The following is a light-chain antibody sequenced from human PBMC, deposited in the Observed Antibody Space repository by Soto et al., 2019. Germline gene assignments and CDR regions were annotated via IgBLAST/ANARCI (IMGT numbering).Light chain of an antibody. Sequence: IMLSQSLVTLSLFPGERAALSCRASQSVSNFLAWYQQKPGQAPRLLIYDAYNRATGIPPRFSGSGSGTAFTLTISSLEPEDFALYYCQQRSTWPTFGQGTRLE. CDR3: QQRSTWPT. CDR1: QSVSNF. CDR2: DAY. V-gene: IGKV3-11*01. J-gene: IGKJ5*01.